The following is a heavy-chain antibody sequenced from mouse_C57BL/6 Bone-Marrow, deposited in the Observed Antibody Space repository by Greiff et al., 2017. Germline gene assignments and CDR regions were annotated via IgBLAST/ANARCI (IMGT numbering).Heavy chain of an antibody. CDR1: GYTFTSYW. J-gene: IGHJ3*01. V-gene: IGHV1-50*01. CDR2: IDPSDSYT. CDR3: ARCDGYWFAY. Sequence: QVQLQQPRAELVKPGASVKLSCKASGYTFTSYWMQWVKQRPGQGLEWIGEIDPSDSYTNYNQKFKGKATLTVDTSSSTAYMQLSSLTSEDSAVYYCARCDGYWFAYWGQGTLVTVSA. D-gene: IGHD2-3*01.